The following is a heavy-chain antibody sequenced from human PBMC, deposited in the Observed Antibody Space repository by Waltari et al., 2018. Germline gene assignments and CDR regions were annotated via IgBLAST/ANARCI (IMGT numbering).Heavy chain of an antibody. CDR3: ARGLRDAYDSPPCSLDL. D-gene: IGHD5-12*01. Sequence: EVQLVESGGGLIQPGGSPRLSCAVSGFSVSAYYMTWVCQAPGKGLEWVSIPDVAGETYYACAVKSRFTVSRDIAKNTLYLQVASLRVGDTAIYSCARGLRDAYDSPPCSLDLWGRGTLVTVSS. V-gene: IGHV3-53*01. J-gene: IGHJ2*01. CDR2: PDVAGET. CDR1: GFSVSAYY.